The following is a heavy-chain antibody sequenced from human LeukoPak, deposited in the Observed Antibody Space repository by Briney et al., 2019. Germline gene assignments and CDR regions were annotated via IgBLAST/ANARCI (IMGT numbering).Heavy chain of an antibody. V-gene: IGHV4-59*01. CDR3: ARQYYYDSPFDY. CDR2: IYYSGST. Sequence: SETLSLACTVSGGSISSYYWSWIRQPPGKGLEWIGYIYYSGSTNYNPSLKSRVTISVDTSKSQFSLKLSSVTAADTAVYYCARQYYYDSPFDYWGQGTLVTVSS. CDR1: GGSISSYY. D-gene: IGHD3-22*01. J-gene: IGHJ4*02.